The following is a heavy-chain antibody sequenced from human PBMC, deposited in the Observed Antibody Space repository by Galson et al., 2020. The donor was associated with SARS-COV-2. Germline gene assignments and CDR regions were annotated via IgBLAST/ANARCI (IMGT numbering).Heavy chain of an antibody. D-gene: IGHD3-16*01. CDR1: GFTVSSNY. V-gene: IGHV3-53*01. J-gene: IGHJ4*02. CDR2: IYSGGST. Sequence: GESLKISCAASGFTVSSNYMSWVRQAPGKGLEWVSVIYSGGSTYYADSVKGRFTISRDNSKNTLYLQMNGLRAEDTAVYYCARDWGGIRFYYWGQGTLVTVSS. CDR3: ARDWGGIRFYY.